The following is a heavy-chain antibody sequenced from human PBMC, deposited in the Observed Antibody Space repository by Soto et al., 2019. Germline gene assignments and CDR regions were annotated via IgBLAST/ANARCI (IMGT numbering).Heavy chain of an antibody. J-gene: IGHJ6*02. CDR3: AVLCSSTSCYGSPRYYYGMDV. V-gene: IGHV1-69*06. CDR2: IIPIFGTA. CDR1: GGTFSSYA. Sequence: RASVKVSCKASGGTFSSYAISWVRQAPGQGLEWMGGIIPIFGTANYAQKFQGRVTITADKSTSTAYMELSSLRSEDTAVYYCAVLCSSTSCYGSPRYYYGMDVWGQGTTVTVSS. D-gene: IGHD2-2*01.